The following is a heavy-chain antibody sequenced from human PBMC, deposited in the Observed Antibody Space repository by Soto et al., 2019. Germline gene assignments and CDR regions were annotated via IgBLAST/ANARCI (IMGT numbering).Heavy chain of an antibody. D-gene: IGHD3-22*01. J-gene: IGHJ4*02. CDR3: ARDDNYYDSSGYKACFDY. CDR2: ISGSGGST. CDR1: GFTFSSYA. Sequence: GGSLRLSCAASGFTFSSYAMSWVRQAPGKGLEWVSAISGSGGSTYYADSVKGRFTISRDNSKNTLYLQMNSLRAEDTAVYYCARDDNYYDSSGYKACFDYWGQGTLITVSS. V-gene: IGHV3-23*01.